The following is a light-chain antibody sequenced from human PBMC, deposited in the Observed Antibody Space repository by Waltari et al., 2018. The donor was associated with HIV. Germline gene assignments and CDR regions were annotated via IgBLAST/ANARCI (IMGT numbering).Light chain of an antibody. J-gene: IGKJ4*01. Sequence: DIVMTQSPDSLAVSLGERATIHCKSSQSVLSSSNNKNYLAWYQKKPGQPPKLLIYWASTRESGVPDRFSGSGSGTDFTLTISSLQAEDVAVYYCQQYYSTPLTFGGGTKVEIK. V-gene: IGKV4-1*01. CDR3: QQYYSTPLT. CDR2: WAS. CDR1: QSVLSSSNNKNY.